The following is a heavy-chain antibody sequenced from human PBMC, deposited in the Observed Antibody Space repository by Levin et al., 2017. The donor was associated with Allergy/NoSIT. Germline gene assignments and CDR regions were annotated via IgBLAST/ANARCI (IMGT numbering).Heavy chain of an antibody. CDR2: ISGSGSTI. D-gene: IGHD4-17*01. Sequence: NPGGSLRLSCAASGFTFSDCYMSWIRQAPGKGLEWVSYISGSGSTIYYADSVKGRFTISRDNAKNSLYLQMNSLRAEDTAVYYCARGSQVTVTTGLDYWGQGTLVTVSS. V-gene: IGHV3-11*01. CDR3: ARGSQVTVTTGLDY. CDR1: GFTFSDCY. J-gene: IGHJ4*02.